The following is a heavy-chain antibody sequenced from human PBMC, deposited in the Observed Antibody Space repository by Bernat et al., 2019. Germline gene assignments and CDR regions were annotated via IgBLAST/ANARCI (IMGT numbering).Heavy chain of an antibody. CDR2: ISYDGSNK. CDR1: GFTFSSYA. Sequence: QVQLVESGGGVVQPGRSLRLSCAASGFTFSSYAMHWVRQAPGKGLEWVAVISYDGSNKYYADSVKGRFTISRDNSKNTLYLQMNSLRAEDTAVYYCARGYLVVVDGAPNDYWGQGTLVTVSS. CDR3: ARGYLVVVDGAPNDY. D-gene: IGHD2-15*01. J-gene: IGHJ4*02. V-gene: IGHV3-30-3*01.